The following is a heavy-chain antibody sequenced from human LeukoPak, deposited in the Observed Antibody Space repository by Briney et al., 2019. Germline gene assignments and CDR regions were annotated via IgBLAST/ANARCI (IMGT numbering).Heavy chain of an antibody. CDR3: ARNRDTSGYFAFHI. CDR1: GFRFADYG. D-gene: IGHD3-22*01. Sequence: GGSLRLSCAASGFRFADYGMSWVRQAPGKGLEWVSGINWNGGSTDYTDPVKGRFTISRDNTKNSLYLQMNSLRAEDTAFYYCARNRDTSGYFAFHIWGQGTMVTVSS. CDR2: INWNGGST. J-gene: IGHJ3*02. V-gene: IGHV3-20*04.